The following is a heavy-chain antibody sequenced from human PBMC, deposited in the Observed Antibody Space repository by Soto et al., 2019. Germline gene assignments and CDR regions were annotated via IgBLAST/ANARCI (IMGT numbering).Heavy chain of an antibody. V-gene: IGHV4-61*01. D-gene: IGHD3-16*01. CDR3: ARGPTMGQLKSHFDH. CDR2: VHSSGIT. J-gene: IGHJ5*02. CDR1: VVSVSNDNFY. Sequence: PSETLSLTCTFSVVSVSNDNFYWSWIRQPPGKGLEWIGYVHSSGITNYNPSLKRRVTISVDTSRNQFSLRLSSVTAADTAVYYCARGPTMGQLKSHFDHWGQGTLVTVSS.